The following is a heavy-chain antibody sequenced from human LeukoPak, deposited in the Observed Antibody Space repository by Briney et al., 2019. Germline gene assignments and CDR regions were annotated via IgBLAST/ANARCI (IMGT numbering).Heavy chain of an antibody. V-gene: IGHV1-69*13. D-gene: IGHD6-19*01. J-gene: IGHJ4*02. Sequence: SVKVSCKASGGTFSGYAISWVRQAPGQGLEWMGGIIPIFGTADYAQKFQGRVTITADESTSTAYMELSSLRSEDTAVYYCARGGAGSGWYGHYFDYWGQGTLVTVSS. CDR3: ARGGAGSGWYGHYFDY. CDR2: IIPIFGTA. CDR1: GGTFSGYA.